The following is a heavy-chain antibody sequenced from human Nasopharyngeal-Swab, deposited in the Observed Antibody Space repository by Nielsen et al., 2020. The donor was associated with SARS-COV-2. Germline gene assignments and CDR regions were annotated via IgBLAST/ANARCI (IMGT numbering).Heavy chain of an antibody. V-gene: IGHV6-1*01. Sequence: WIRQPPSRGLEWLGRTYYRSKWYNDYAVSVKSRITINPDTSKNQFSLQLNSVTPEDTAAYYCARGHYYGSGSYYSPSLYYGMDVWGQGTTVTVSS. CDR3: ARGHYYGSGSYYSPSLYYGMDV. D-gene: IGHD3-10*01. CDR2: TYYRSKWYN. J-gene: IGHJ6*02.